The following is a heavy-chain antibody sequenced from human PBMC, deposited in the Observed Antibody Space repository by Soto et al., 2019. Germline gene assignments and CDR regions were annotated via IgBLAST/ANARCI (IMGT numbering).Heavy chain of an antibody. Sequence: SETLSLTCSVSGTSVSNYYWSWIRQPAGKGLEHIGRIYTSGSTSYNPSLKSRVTMSMDTSQTQIYLNLTSVTAADTAVYYCATDAPTSKWDTGHFDHWGQGTLVTVSS. J-gene: IGHJ4*02. D-gene: IGHD1-26*01. V-gene: IGHV4-4*07. CDR2: IYTSGST. CDR3: ATDAPTSKWDTGHFDH. CDR1: GTSVSNYY.